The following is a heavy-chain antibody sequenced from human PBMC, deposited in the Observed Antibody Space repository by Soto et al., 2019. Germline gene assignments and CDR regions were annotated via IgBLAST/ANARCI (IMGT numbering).Heavy chain of an antibody. CDR1: GFTFSSYG. CDR3: ARARLEGGMDV. J-gene: IGHJ6*02. V-gene: IGHV3-33*01. D-gene: IGHD3-3*01. CDR2: IWYDGSNK. Sequence: QVQLVESGGGVVQPGRSLRLSCAASGFTFSSYGMHWVRQAPGKGLEWVAVIWYDGSNKDYADSVKGRFTISRDNSKNTLYLQMNSLRAEDTAVYYCARARLEGGMDVWGQGTTVTVSS.